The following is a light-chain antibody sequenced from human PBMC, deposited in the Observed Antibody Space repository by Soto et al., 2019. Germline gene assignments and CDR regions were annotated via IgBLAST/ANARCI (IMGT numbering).Light chain of an antibody. Sequence: DIQMTQSPSTLSASVGDRVTITCRARQSISSWLAWYQQKPGKAPKLLIYDASSLESGVPSRFSGSGSGTDFTLTISRLEPEDFAVYYCQQYGSSGTFGQGTKVDI. V-gene: IGKV1-5*01. CDR3: QQYGSSGT. CDR2: DAS. CDR1: QSISSW. J-gene: IGKJ1*01.